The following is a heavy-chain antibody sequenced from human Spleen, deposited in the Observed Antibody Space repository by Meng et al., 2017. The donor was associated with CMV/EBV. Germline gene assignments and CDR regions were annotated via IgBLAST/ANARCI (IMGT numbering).Heavy chain of an antibody. CDR1: YTFTRYG. Sequence: YTFTRYGISWVRQAPGQGLEWMGWISGYNGKTNYAHKVQDRITLTTDTSTSTAYMELRSLRSDDTAVYYCARDSEPIFGAVIIAIPFDYWGQGSLVTVS. V-gene: IGHV1-18*01. J-gene: IGHJ4*02. D-gene: IGHD3-3*01. CDR3: ARDSEPIFGAVIIAIPFDY. CDR2: ISGYNGKT.